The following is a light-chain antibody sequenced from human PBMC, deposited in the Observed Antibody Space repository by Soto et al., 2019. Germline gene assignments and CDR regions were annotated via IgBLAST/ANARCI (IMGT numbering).Light chain of an antibody. J-gene: IGKJ2*01. CDR3: QQFNSYPYT. Sequence: DIQLTQSPSFLSASVGDRVTITCWASQGISSYLAWYQQKPGKAPKLLIYAASTLQSGVPSRFSGSGSGTEFTLTIGSLQPEDFATYYCQQFNSYPYTFGQGTELEIK. V-gene: IGKV1-9*01. CDR2: AAS. CDR1: QGISSY.